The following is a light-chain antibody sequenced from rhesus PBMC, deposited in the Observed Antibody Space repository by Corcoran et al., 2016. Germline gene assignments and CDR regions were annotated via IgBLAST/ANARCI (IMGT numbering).Light chain of an antibody. CDR2: KAS. CDR1: QSISSW. CDR3: PQYSSSPYS. Sequence: DIQMTQSPSSLSASVGDTVTITCRASQSISSWLAWYQQKPGKAPKLLIYKASTLQSGVPSRFSGSGSWTDFTPTISSLQSEDFATYYCPQYSSSPYSFGQGTKVEIK. J-gene: IGKJ2*01. V-gene: IGKV1-22*01.